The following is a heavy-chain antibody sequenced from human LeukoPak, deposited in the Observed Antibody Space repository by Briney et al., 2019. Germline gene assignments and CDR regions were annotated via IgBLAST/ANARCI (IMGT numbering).Heavy chain of an antibody. Sequence: GASVKVSCKASGYTFSLYNIIWVRQATGQGLEWMGWLNPNSGNTGNAQKFQGRVTITRNTSITTAYLQLRSLRSEDTAVYYCARVSHVRYGQHYYYYYMDVWGKGTTVTVSS. CDR3: ARVSHVRYGQHYYYYYMDV. D-gene: IGHD5-18*01. CDR2: LNPNSGNT. J-gene: IGHJ6*03. V-gene: IGHV1-8*03. CDR1: GYTFSLYN.